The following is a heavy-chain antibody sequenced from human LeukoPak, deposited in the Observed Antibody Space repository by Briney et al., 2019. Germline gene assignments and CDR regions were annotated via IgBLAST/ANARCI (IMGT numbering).Heavy chain of an antibody. V-gene: IGHV3-23*01. CDR2: ISGSGGST. CDR3: AKDGELLWFGEPRYYFDY. Sequence: GGSLRLSCAASGFTFSSYAMCWVRQAPGQGLEWVSAISGSGGSTYYADSVKGRFTIPRDNSKNTLYLQMNSLRAEDTAVYYCAKDGELLWFGEPRYYFDYWGQGTLVTVSS. J-gene: IGHJ4*02. D-gene: IGHD3-10*01. CDR1: GFTFSSYA.